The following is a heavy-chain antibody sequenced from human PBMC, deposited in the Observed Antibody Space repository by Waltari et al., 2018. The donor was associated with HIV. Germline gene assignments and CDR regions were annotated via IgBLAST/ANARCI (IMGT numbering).Heavy chain of an antibody. CDR3: ASRLSGTNHGRPFDS. Sequence: QVSLQQWGAGLLEPSETLSLSCGVPGGSFRGSYWTWIRPPPGKRLEGVAEISPSGFSNYNPSLKTRAAISLDTFKTQSSLKMTSVTDKDTAVYYCASRLSGTNHGRPFDSWGRGIAVVVSS. V-gene: IGHV4-34*02. CDR1: GGSFRGSY. D-gene: IGHD3-10*01. J-gene: IGHJ5*01. CDR2: ISPSGFS.